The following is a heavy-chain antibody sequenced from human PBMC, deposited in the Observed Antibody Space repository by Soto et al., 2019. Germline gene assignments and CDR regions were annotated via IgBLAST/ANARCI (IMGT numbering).Heavy chain of an antibody. Sequence: PGGSLRLSSAASGFTFSSYSMNWVRQAPGKGLEWVSSISSSSSYIYYADSVKGRFTISRDNAKNSLYLQMNSLRAEDTAVYYCARQAVYSSGWGLDYWGQGTLVTVSS. J-gene: IGHJ4*02. V-gene: IGHV3-21*01. CDR2: ISSSSSYI. CDR1: GFTFSSYS. D-gene: IGHD6-19*01. CDR3: ARQAVYSSGWGLDY.